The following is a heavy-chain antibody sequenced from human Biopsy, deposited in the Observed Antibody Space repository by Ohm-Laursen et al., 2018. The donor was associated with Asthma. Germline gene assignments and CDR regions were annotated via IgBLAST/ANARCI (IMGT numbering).Heavy chain of an antibody. Sequence: GASVKVSCKASGYTFINYAIHWVRQAPGQRLEWMGWINAGNGNTKYSQKVQGRVMITRDTSASTAYMDLSSLRSEDTAVYYCARTYYDFLTGQVNDAFALWGQGTMVTVSS. CDR2: INAGNGNT. V-gene: IGHV1-3*01. CDR1: GYTFINYA. J-gene: IGHJ3*01. CDR3: ARTYYDFLTGQVNDAFAL. D-gene: IGHD3-9*01.